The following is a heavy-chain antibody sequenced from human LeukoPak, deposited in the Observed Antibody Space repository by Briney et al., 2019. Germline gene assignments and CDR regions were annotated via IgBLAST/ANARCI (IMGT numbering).Heavy chain of an antibody. Sequence: ASVKVSCKASGYTFTSYGISWVRQAPGQGLEWMGWISAYNGNTNYAQKLQGRVTMTTDTSTSTAYMELRSLRSDDTAVYYCARVTITIFGVVIGNDYWGQGTLVTVSS. V-gene: IGHV1-18*01. CDR1: GYTFTSYG. CDR3: ARVTITIFGVVIGNDY. D-gene: IGHD3-3*01. CDR2: ISAYNGNT. J-gene: IGHJ4*02.